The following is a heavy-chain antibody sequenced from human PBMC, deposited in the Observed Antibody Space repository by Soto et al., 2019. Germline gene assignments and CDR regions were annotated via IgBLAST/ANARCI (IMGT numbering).Heavy chain of an antibody. CDR1: GGSISSGGYY. CDR3: ATRRDFWSGYSPSFDS. J-gene: IGHJ4*02. D-gene: IGHD3-3*01. CDR2: IYYSGST. Sequence: SETLSLTCTVSGGSISSGGYYWSWIRQHPGKGLEWIGYIYYSGSTYYNPSLKSRVTISVDTSKNQFSLKLSSVTAADTAVYYCATRRDFWSGYSPSFDSWGQGTLVTVSS. V-gene: IGHV4-31*03.